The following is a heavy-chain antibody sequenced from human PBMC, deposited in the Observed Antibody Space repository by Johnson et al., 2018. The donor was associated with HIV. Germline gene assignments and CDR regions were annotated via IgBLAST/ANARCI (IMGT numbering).Heavy chain of an antibody. J-gene: IGHJ3*02. CDR2: IFSGGST. Sequence: VQLVESGGGVVRPGGSLRLSCAASGFTFNNAWMKWVRQAPGKGLEWVSVIFSGGSTYYADSVKGRFTISRDNSKNTLYLQMNSLRAGDTAVYYCASPYSSDAFDIWGQGTMVTVSS. V-gene: IGHV3-66*01. D-gene: IGHD6-13*01. CDR1: GFTFNNAW. CDR3: ASPYSSDAFDI.